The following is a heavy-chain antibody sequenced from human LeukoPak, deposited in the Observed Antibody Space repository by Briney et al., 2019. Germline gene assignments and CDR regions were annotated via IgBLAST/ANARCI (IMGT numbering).Heavy chain of an antibody. V-gene: IGHV1-18*01. CDR3: ARGKLRFLEWLSLLEWFDP. CDR1: GYTFTSYG. CDR2: ISAYNGNT. D-gene: IGHD3-3*01. J-gene: IGHJ5*02. Sequence: ASVKVSCEASGYTFTSYGISWVRQAPGQGLEWMGWISAYNGNTNYAQKLQGRVTMTTDTSTSTAYMELRSLRSDDTAVYYCARGKLRFLEWLSLLEWFDPWGQGTLVTVSS.